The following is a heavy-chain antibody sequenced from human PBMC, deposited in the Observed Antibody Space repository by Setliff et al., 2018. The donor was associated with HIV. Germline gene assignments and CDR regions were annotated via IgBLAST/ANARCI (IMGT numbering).Heavy chain of an antibody. Sequence: ASVKVSCKAFGYTFTGYYMHWVRQAPGQGLEWMGWINPKSGATNYTQNFQGRVTMSRDTSISTAYMELSRLKSDDTALYYCAPQGSGSASDWWINRFDPWGQGTRVTVSS. J-gene: IGHJ5*02. D-gene: IGHD6-19*01. CDR2: INPKSGAT. CDR1: GYTFTGYY. CDR3: APQGSGSASDWWINRFDP. V-gene: IGHV1-2*02.